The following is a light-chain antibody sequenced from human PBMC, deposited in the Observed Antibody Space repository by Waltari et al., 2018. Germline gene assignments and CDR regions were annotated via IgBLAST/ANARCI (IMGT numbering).Light chain of an antibody. J-gene: IGKJ4*01. V-gene: IGKV3-11*01. CDR1: QNIGRH. CDR3: QQRSTWPLT. Sequence: EIVLTQSPATLSLSPGERATLSCWASQNIGRHLAWYHQRPGQASSLVIYDASNRATGIPARFSGSGSGTDFTLTISSLEPEDFAVYYCQQRSTWPLTFGGGTKVDIK. CDR2: DAS.